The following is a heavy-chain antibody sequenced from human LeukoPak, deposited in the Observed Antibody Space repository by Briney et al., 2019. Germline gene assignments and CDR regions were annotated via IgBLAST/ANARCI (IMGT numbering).Heavy chain of an antibody. CDR2: IYRGGST. V-gene: IGHV3-53*01. CDR1: GFTVNSNY. Sequence: GGSLRLSCAASGFTVNSNYMSWVRQAPGKGLEWVSLIYRGGSTYYADSVKGRFTISRDNSKNTLYLQMNSLRAEDTAIYYCAKDSLDYWGQGTLVTVAS. J-gene: IGHJ4*02. CDR3: AKDSLDY.